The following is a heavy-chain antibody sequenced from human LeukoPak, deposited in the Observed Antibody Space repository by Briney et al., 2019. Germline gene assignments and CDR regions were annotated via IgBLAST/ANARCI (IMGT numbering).Heavy chain of an antibody. CDR2: ISYDGSNK. CDR1: GFTFSNYA. Sequence: GGSLRLSCAASGFTFSNYAIHWVRQAPGKGLEWVAVISYDGSNKYYADSVKGRFTISRDNAKNSLYLQMNRLRAEDTAIYFCARTGDSSGYYYADNWGQGTLVTVSS. V-gene: IGHV3-30*04. D-gene: IGHD3-22*01. CDR3: ARTGDSSGYYYADN. J-gene: IGHJ4*02.